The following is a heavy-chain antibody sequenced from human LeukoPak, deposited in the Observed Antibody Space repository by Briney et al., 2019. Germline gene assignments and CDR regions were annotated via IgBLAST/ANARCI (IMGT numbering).Heavy chain of an antibody. J-gene: IGHJ4*02. CDR1: GFTFSSYA. CDR3: ARTLFYYDILTGYSTHFDY. Sequence: PGGSLRLSCAASGFTFSSYAMHWVRQAPGKGLEWVAVISYDGGNKYYADSVKGRFTISRDNSKNTLYLQMNSLRAEDTAVYYCARTLFYYDILTGYSTHFDYWGQGTLVTVSS. D-gene: IGHD3-9*01. CDR2: ISYDGGNK. V-gene: IGHV3-30-3*01.